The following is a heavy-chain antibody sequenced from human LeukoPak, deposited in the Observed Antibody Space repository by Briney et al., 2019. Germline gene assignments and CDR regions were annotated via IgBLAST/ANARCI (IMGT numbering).Heavy chain of an antibody. CDR3: ARTVDTAMVICD. D-gene: IGHD5-18*01. CDR2: IYYSGST. V-gene: IGHV4-39*07. CDR1: GGSISSSSYY. J-gene: IGHJ4*02. Sequence: SETLSLTCTVSGGSISSSSYYWGWIRQPPGKGLEWIGSIYYSGSTYYNPSLKSRVTISVDRSKNQFSLKLSSVTAADTAVYYCARTVDTAMVICDWGQGTLVTVSS.